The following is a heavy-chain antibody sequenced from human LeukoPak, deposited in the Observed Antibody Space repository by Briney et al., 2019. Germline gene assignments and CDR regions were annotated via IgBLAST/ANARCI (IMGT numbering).Heavy chain of an antibody. J-gene: IGHJ4*02. CDR2: INHSGST. V-gene: IGHV4-34*01. CDR3: ARAGGVY. CDR1: VGSFRVYY. Sequence: SETLSLTCAVYVGSFRVYYWSGIRQPPGKGLEWIGEINHSGSTNYNPSLKSRVTISIDTSKNQFSLKLSSVTAADTAVYYCARAGGVYWGQGTLVTVSS. D-gene: IGHD3-16*01.